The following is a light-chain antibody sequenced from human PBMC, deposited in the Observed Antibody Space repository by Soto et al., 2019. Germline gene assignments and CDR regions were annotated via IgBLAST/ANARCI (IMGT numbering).Light chain of an antibody. V-gene: IGLV2-14*01. Sequence: SVLTQPPSASGSPGQSVTISCTGTSSDVGAYIYVSWYQHHPGKAPKVMIYEVTNRPSGVSDRFSGSKSGNTASLTISGPHPEDDDDHYCCSYQSSRTYVFGTGTKAPS. CDR3: CSYQSSRTYV. CDR1: SSDVGAYIY. CDR2: EVT. J-gene: IGLJ1*01.